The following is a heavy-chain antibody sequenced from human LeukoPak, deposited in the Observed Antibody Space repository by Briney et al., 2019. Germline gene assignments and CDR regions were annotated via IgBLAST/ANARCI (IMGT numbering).Heavy chain of an antibody. J-gene: IGHJ4*02. Sequence: PSETLSLTCTVSAYSISSAYYWGWIRQPPGKGLEWIGSIYHSGSTYYNPSLKSRVTISVDTSKNQLSLKLSSVTAADTAVYYCARSGDLYGGNSYKFDYWGQGTLVTVSS. CDR1: AYSISSAYY. D-gene: IGHD4-23*01. CDR3: ARSGDLYGGNSYKFDY. CDR2: IYHSGST. V-gene: IGHV4-38-2*02.